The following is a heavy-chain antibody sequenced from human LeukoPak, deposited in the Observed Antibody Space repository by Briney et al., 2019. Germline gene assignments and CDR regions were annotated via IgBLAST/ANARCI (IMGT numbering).Heavy chain of an antibody. Sequence: GGSLRLSCAASGFTFSSYATSWVRQAPGKGLEWVSAISGSGGSTYYAGSVKGRFTISRDNSKNTLYLQMNSLRAEDTAVYYCAKAQDMGVITTLFDYWGQGTLVTVSS. J-gene: IGHJ4*02. V-gene: IGHV3-23*01. CDR3: AKAQDMGVITTLFDY. CDR2: ISGSGGST. D-gene: IGHD3-22*01. CDR1: GFTFSSYA.